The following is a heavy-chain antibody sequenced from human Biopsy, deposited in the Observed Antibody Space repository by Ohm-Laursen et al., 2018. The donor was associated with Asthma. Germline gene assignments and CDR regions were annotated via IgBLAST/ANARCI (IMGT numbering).Heavy chain of an antibody. CDR1: GFTFGDYW. D-gene: IGHD3-3*02. CDR3: ARTFHFWSPYHAEHYQL. CDR2: IKHDGSEK. J-gene: IGHJ1*01. V-gene: IGHV3-7*01. Sequence: LRLSCTASGFTFGDYWMSWVRQVPGKGLEWVANIKHDGSEKNHVDSLKGRFTISRDNAKNSLYLQMDSLRAEDTAVYYCARTFHFWSPYHAEHYQLWGQGTLVTVSS.